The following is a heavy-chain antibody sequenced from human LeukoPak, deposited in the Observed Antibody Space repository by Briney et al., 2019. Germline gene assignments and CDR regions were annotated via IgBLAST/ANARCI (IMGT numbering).Heavy chain of an antibody. Sequence: SETLSLTCAVYGGSFSGYYWSWIRQPPGKGLEWIGEINHSGSTNYNPSLKSRVTISVDTSKNQFSLKLSSVTAADTAVYYCARGLRTQLWLSDGMDVWGQGTTVAVSS. CDR2: INHSGST. D-gene: IGHD5-18*01. CDR1: GGSFSGYY. CDR3: ARGLRTQLWLSDGMDV. J-gene: IGHJ6*02. V-gene: IGHV4-34*01.